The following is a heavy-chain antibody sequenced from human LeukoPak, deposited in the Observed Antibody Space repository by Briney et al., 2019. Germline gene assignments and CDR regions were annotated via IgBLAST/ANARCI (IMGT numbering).Heavy chain of an antibody. Sequence: ASVKVSCKASGYTFTSYAMHWVRQAPGQRLEWMGWINAGNGNTKYSQKLQGRVTITRDTSASTAYMELSSLRSEDTAVYYCARDKSGYIDYWGQGTLVTVSS. D-gene: IGHD1-1*01. CDR2: INAGNGNT. CDR3: ARDKSGYIDY. J-gene: IGHJ4*02. V-gene: IGHV1-3*01. CDR1: GYTFTSYA.